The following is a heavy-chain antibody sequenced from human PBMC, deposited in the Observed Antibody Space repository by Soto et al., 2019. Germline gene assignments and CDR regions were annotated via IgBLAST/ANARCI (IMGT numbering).Heavy chain of an antibody. CDR3: ASSDFWSGYDFHI. J-gene: IGHJ3*02. CDR1: GFTFSSYW. Sequence: PGGSVRISCAASGFTFSSYWMHWVRQALGKGLVWVSRINSDGSSTSYADSVKGRFTISRDNAKNTLYLQMNSLRAEDTAVYYCASSDFWSGYDFHIRRDGTMVTVS. D-gene: IGHD3-3*01. CDR2: INSDGSST. V-gene: IGHV3-74*01.